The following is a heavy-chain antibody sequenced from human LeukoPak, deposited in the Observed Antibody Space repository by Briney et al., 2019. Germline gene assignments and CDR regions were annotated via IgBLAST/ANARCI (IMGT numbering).Heavy chain of an antibody. CDR3: AKEIRYFDWLPHVGLDY. J-gene: IGHJ4*02. Sequence: GGSLRLSCAASGFTFSSYSMNWVRQAPGKGLEWVSYISTSSSTIYYADSVKGRFTISRDNSKNTLYLQMNSLRAEDTAVYYCAKEIRYFDWLPHVGLDYWGQGTLVTVSS. V-gene: IGHV3-48*01. D-gene: IGHD3-9*01. CDR1: GFTFSSYS. CDR2: ISTSSSTI.